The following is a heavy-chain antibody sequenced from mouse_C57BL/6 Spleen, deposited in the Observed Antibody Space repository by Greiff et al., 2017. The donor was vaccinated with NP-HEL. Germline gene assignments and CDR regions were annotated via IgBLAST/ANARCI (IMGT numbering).Heavy chain of an antibody. J-gene: IGHJ2*01. V-gene: IGHV1-69*01. CDR1: GYTFTSYW. CDR3: ARVQGSSSSSYYFDY. CDR2: IDPSDSYT. D-gene: IGHD1-1*01. Sequence: QVQLQQPGAELVMPGASVKLSCKASGYTFTSYWMHWVKQRPGQGLEWIGEIDPSDSYTNYNQKFKGKSTLTVDKSSSTAYMQLSSLTSEDSAVYYCARVQGSSSSSYYFDYWGQGTTLTVSS.